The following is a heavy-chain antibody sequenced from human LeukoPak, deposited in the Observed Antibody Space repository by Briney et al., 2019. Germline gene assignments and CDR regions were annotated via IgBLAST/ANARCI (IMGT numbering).Heavy chain of an antibody. J-gene: IGHJ3*02. CDR1: GFTFSSYA. CDR2: FSGSGGTT. CDR3: ARDLLVDYGDFLPAFDI. Sequence: GGSLRLSCAASGFTFSSYAMNWVRQAPGRGLEWVPGFSGSGGTTYYADSVKGRFTISRDNSKNTLYLQMNSLRAEDTAVYYCARDLLVDYGDFLPAFDIWGPGTMVTVSS. V-gene: IGHV3-23*01. D-gene: IGHD4-17*01.